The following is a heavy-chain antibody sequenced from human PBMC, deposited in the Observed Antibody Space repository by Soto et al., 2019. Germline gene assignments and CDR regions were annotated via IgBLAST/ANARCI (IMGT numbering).Heavy chain of an antibody. D-gene: IGHD4-17*01. J-gene: IGHJ4*02. CDR1: GASVSSGDYY. CDR2: IYYGGDS. V-gene: IGHV4-30-4*08. Sequence: SETLSLTCTVSGASVSSGDYYWSSIRQSPGKGLEWIGYIYYGGDSYYNPSLKGRLTISIDTSKNQFSLILNSVTVADTAIYYCVGTGTTDDYWGRGTLVTVSS. CDR3: VGTGTTDDY.